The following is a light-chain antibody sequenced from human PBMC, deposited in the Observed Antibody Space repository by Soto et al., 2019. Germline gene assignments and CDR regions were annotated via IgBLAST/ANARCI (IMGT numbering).Light chain of an antibody. J-gene: IGKJ1*01. Sequence: DIQMTQAPSTLSASVGDRSTITCRASQSISSWLAWYQQKPRKAPKLXXYDASSLESGVPSRFSGSGAATEYFLTTSSLQPDDFAAYYCQQYNSNLWTFGQGTKV. CDR1: QSISSW. V-gene: IGKV1-5*01. CDR3: QQYNSNLWT. CDR2: DAS.